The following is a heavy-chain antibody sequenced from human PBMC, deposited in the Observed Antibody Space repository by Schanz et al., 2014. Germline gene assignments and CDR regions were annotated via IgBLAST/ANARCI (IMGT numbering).Heavy chain of an antibody. D-gene: IGHD3-10*01. V-gene: IGHV3-23*01. J-gene: IGHJ3*02. CDR1: GFTFSTSA. CDR3: AKGRCGELSAFDI. CDR2: ILGLASTT. Sequence: EVQLLESGGGLVQPGGSLRLSCAASGFTFSTSAMSWVRQVPGKGLEWVSAILGLASTTYYADSVKGRFTISTDNSKNTLYLQMNSLRAEDTAVYYCAKGRCGELSAFDIWGQGTMVTVSS.